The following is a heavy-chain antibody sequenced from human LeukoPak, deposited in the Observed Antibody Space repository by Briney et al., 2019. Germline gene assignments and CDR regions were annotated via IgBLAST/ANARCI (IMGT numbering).Heavy chain of an antibody. J-gene: IGHJ4*02. Sequence: GGSLRLSCAASGFTFSSYDMYWVRRAPVKGREWVAFISYDGSNNFYADSVKGRYTISRDNSKNTLYLQMSSLRAGDTAVYYCARSTYYYDSSGYLYPSFFDYWGQGNLVTVSS. CDR3: ARSTYYYDSSGYLYPSFFDY. V-gene: IGHV3-30*15. CDR1: GFTFSSYD. CDR2: ISYDGSNN. D-gene: IGHD3-22*01.